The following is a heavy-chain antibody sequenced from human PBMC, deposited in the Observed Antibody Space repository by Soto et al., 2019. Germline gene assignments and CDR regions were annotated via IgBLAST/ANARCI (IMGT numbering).Heavy chain of an antibody. V-gene: IGHV5-51*01. D-gene: IGHD6-13*01. CDR3: IAAAGTSPYYYYGMDV. CDR1: GYSFTIYW. Sequence: PGESLKISCKGSGYSFTIYWIGWVRQMPGKGLEWMGIIYPGDSDTRYSPSFQGQVTISADKSISTAYLQWSSLKASDTAMYYCIAAAGTSPYYYYGMDVWGQGTTVTVSS. J-gene: IGHJ6*02. CDR2: IYPGDSDT.